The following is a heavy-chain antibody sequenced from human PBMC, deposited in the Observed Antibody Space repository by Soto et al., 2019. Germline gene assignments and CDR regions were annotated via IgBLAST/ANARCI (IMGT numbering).Heavy chain of an antibody. CDR3: AREGASGFGMDV. J-gene: IGHJ6*02. Sequence: QVQLQESGPGLVKPSETLSLTCNVSGGSIRSYYWSWVRQPAGKPLEWIGRIYTSGSTNYNPSLKSRVRMSVDTSKHQFSLEVTSVTAADTAVYYCAREGASGFGMDVWGLGTTVTVSS. CDR1: GGSIRSYY. V-gene: IGHV4-4*07. CDR2: IYTSGST. D-gene: IGHD1-26*01.